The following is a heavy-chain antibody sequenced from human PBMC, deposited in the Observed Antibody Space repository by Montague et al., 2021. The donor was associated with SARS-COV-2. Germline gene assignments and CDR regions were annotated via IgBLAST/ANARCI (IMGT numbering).Heavy chain of an antibody. CDR2: IYYSGST. V-gene: IGHV4-39*07. CDR1: GGSISSSSYY. CDR3: ARVGRQQLVRLSGMDV. J-gene: IGHJ6*02. Sequence: SETLSLTCTVSGGSISSSSYYWGWIRQPPGKGLEWIGSIYYSGSTYYNPSFKSRVTISVDTSKNQFSLKLSSATAADTAVYYCARVGRQQLVRLSGMDVWGQGTPVTVSS. D-gene: IGHD6-13*01.